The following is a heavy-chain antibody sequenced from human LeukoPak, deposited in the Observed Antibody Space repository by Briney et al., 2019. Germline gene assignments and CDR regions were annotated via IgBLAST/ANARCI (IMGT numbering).Heavy chain of an antibody. Sequence: VGSLRLSCAASGFTFSSYSMSWVRQAPGKGLEWVSSISSSGGNTYYPDSVKGRFTISRDNSKNTMYLQMNSLRAEDTAVYYCAKDRPTWPIDYWGQGTLVTVSS. V-gene: IGHV3-23*01. CDR3: AKDRPTWPIDY. CDR2: ISSSGGNT. CDR1: GFTFSSYS. J-gene: IGHJ4*02. D-gene: IGHD5-12*01.